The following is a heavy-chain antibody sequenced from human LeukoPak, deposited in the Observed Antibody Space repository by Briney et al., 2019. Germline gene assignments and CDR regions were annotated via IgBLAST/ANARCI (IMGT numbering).Heavy chain of an antibody. D-gene: IGHD2-2*01. CDR1: GFTFGSYW. CDR2: INQEGSEK. V-gene: IGHV3-7*01. CDR3: ARAEGDIVVVLARGHYYYYYYMDV. J-gene: IGHJ6*03. Sequence: GGSLRLSCAASGFTFGSYWMSWVRQAPGKGLEWVANINQEGSEKYYVDSMKGRFTISRDNAKNSLYLQMNSLRAEDTAVYYCARAEGDIVVVLARGHYYYYYYMDVWGKGTTVTVSS.